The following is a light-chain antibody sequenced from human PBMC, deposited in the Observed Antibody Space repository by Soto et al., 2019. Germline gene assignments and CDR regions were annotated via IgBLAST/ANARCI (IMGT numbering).Light chain of an antibody. V-gene: IGKV3-15*01. CDR3: QQCRNWPLT. J-gene: IGKJ4*01. CDR2: DAS. CDR1: QNVYNN. Sequence: EIVMTQSPATLSVSPGEGATLSCKASQNVYNNLAWYQQRPGQPPRLLIYDASTRATGISARFSGSGYGTEFTLTIGSLQSEDFAVYFCQQCRNWPLTFGGGTEVEIK.